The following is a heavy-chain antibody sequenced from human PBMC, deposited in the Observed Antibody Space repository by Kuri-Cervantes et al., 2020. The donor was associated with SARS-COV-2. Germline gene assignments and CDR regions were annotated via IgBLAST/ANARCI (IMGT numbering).Heavy chain of an antibody. CDR1: GYSISSGYY. CDR2: IYYSGST. CDR3: ARVDGSWYFFY. Sequence: SQTLSLTCAVSGYSISSGYYWGWIRQPPGKGLEWVGSIYYSGSTYYNPSLKSRVTISVDTSKNQFSLKLSSVTAADTAVYYCARVDGSWYFFYWGQGTRVTVSS. J-gene: IGHJ4*02. V-gene: IGHV4-38-2*01. D-gene: IGHD6-13*01.